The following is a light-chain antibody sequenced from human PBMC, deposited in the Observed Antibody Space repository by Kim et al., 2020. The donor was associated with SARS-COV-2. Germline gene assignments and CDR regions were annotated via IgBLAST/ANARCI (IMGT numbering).Light chain of an antibody. J-gene: IGKJ5*01. CDR2: KTC. CDR1: QSFSSW. CDR3: QQYNNFPIT. V-gene: IGKV1-5*03. Sequence: GDRVTITCRASQSFSSWLAWYQQKPGKVPKLLIYKTCILESGVPSRFSGSGSGTEFTLTISSLQPDDFATYYCQQYNNFPITFGQGTRLEIK.